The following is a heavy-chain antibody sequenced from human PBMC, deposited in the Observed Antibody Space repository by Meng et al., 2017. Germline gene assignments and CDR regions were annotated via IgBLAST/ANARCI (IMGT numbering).Heavy chain of an antibody. Sequence: QGQLVQYGAEVKKPGASVKVSCKASGYTFTSYYMHWVRQAPGQGLEWMGIINPSGGSTSYAQKFQGRVTMTRDTSTSTVYMELSSLRSEDTAVYYCARGYLPYDSSGYYFDYWGQGTLVTVSS. CDR2: INPSGGST. CDR3: ARGYLPYDSSGYYFDY. V-gene: IGHV1-46*01. J-gene: IGHJ4*02. D-gene: IGHD3-22*01. CDR1: GYTFTSYY.